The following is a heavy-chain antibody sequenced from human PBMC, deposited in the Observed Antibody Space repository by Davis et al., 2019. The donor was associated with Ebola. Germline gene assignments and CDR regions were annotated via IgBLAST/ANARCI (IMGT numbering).Heavy chain of an antibody. CDR3: ARDEDQLPSYYYYGMDV. J-gene: IGHJ6*02. CDR1: GGTFSSYA. Sequence: SVKVSCKASGGTFSSYAISWVRQAPGQGLEWMGGIIPIFGTANYAQKFQGRVTITADKSTSTAYMELSSLRSEDTAVYYCARDEDQLPSYYYYGMDVWGQGTTVTVSS. CDR2: IIPIFGTA. D-gene: IGHD2-2*01. V-gene: IGHV1-69*06.